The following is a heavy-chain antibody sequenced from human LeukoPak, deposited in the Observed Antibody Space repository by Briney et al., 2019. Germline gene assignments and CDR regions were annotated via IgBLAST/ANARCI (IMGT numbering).Heavy chain of an antibody. CDR2: ISGSGDSI. CDR1: GFAFSSFA. Sequence: PGGSLRLSCAASGFAFSSFAMSWVRQAPGKGLEWLSVISGSGDSIHHADSVKGRFTISRDNSKNTLYLQMNSLRVEDTAVYYRAVPAGLDCWGQGTLVTVSS. J-gene: IGHJ4*02. V-gene: IGHV3-23*01. D-gene: IGHD2-2*01. CDR3: AVPAGLDC.